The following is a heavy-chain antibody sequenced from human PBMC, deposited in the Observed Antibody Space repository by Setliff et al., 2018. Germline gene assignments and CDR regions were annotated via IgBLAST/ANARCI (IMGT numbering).Heavy chain of an antibody. Sequence: KTSETLSLTCSVSGASVSNVNYYWGWIRQPPGKGLEWVGSIYDSGKTYSNPSFKSRVTMSVDKSKNQFSLKLASVTAADRAVYYCARIAYFDFWRGFGVGAFDLWGHGSVVTVSS. V-gene: IGHV4-39*01. D-gene: IGHD3-3*01. CDR2: IYDSGKT. CDR3: ARIAYFDFWRGFGVGAFDL. J-gene: IGHJ3*01. CDR1: GASVSNVNYY.